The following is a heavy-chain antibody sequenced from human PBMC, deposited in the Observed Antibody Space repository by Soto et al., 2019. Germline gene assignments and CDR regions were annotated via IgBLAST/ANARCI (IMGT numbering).Heavy chain of an antibody. V-gene: IGHV4-39*01. CDR1: GGSISSSSYY. Sequence: SETLSPTCTFSGGSISSSSYYWGWIRQPPGKGLEWIGSIYYSGSTYYNPSLKSRVTISVDTSKNQFSLKLSSVTAADTAVYYCARLPSPGRMDVWGQGTTVTVSS. CDR3: ARLPSPGRMDV. J-gene: IGHJ6*02. CDR2: IYYSGST.